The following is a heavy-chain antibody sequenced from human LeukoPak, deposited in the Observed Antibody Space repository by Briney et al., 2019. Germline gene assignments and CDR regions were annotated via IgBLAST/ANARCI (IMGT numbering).Heavy chain of an antibody. CDR1: GFTFSSYW. CDR2: IKQDGSEK. Sequence: GGSLRLSCAASGFTFSSYWMSWVRQAPGKGLEWVANIKQDGSEKYYVDSVKGRFTISRDNSKNTLYLQMNSLRAEDTAVYYCAKEMIAARRRFHYYGMDVWGQGTTVTVSS. CDR3: AKEMIAARRRFHYYGMDV. J-gene: IGHJ6*02. D-gene: IGHD6-6*01. V-gene: IGHV3-7*01.